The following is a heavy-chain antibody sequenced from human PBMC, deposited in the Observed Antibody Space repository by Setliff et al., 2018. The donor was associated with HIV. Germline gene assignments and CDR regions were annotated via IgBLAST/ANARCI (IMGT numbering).Heavy chain of an antibody. CDR3: ARLAPPDDYGDLGGIDH. V-gene: IGHV3-23*01. CDR1: GFIFSRYG. Sequence: PGGSLRLSCAASGFIFSRYGMGWLRQAPGKGLEWLSVIRGSGGSTSYADSVKGRFTISRDNSKNMLFLQMSSLRADDTAVYYCARLAPPDDYGDLGGIDHWGQGTLVTVSS. CDR2: IRGSGGST. J-gene: IGHJ4*02. D-gene: IGHD4-17*01.